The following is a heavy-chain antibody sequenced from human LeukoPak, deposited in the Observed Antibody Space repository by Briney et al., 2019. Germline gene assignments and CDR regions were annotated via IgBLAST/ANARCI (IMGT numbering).Heavy chain of an antibody. CDR2: INWNGGST. CDR1: RFTFDDYG. J-gene: IGHJ4*02. CDR3: ARNTRSTEYYYGSGSYYSYYFDY. V-gene: IGHV3-20*04. D-gene: IGHD3-10*01. Sequence: GSLRLSCAASRFTFDDYGMSRVRQAPGKGLEWVSGINWNGGSTGYADSVKGRFTISRDNAKTSLYLQMNSLRAEDTALYYCARNTRSTEYYYGSGSYYSYYFDYWGQGTLVTVSS.